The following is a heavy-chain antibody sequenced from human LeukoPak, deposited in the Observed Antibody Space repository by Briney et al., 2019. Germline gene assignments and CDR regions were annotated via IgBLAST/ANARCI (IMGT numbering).Heavy chain of an antibody. J-gene: IGHJ5*02. CDR2: IYSSGST. Sequence: PSQTLSLTCTVSGGSISSGSYSWNWIRQPAGKGLEWFGRIYSSGSTNYNHSLKSRVTISVDTSKNQFSLKLSSVTAADTAVYYCAREGLNMVRGVIPKEAWGWFDPWGQGTLVTVSS. D-gene: IGHD3-10*01. CDR3: AREGLNMVRGVIPKEAWGWFDP. CDR1: GGSISSGSYS. V-gene: IGHV4-61*02.